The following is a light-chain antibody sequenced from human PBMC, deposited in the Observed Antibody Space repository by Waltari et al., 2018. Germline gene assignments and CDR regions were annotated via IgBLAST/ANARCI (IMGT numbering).Light chain of an antibody. CDR1: SSDVGGYNY. Sequence: QSALTQPASVSGSPGQSITISCTGTSSDVGGYNYVSWYQQHPVKAPKLMIYDVSKRPSGVSNRFSGSKSGNTASRTISGLQAEDEADYYCSSYTSSSARVFGGGTKVTVL. CDR3: SSYTSSSARV. CDR2: DVS. J-gene: IGLJ2*01. V-gene: IGLV2-14*01.